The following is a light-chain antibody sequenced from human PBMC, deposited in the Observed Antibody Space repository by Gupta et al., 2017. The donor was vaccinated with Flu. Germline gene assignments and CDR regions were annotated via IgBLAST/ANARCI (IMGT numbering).Light chain of an antibody. CDR2: DDS. V-gene: IGLV3-21*02. J-gene: IGLJ3*02. CDR3: QVGDSSSDNWV. CDR1: NIGSKS. Sequence: SYVLTQPPSVSVAPGQTARITCGGNNIGSKSVHWYQLKPGQAPVLVVYDDSDRLSGIPERFSGSNSGTTATLTISRVEAGDEADYYCQVGDSSSDNWVFGGGTKLTVL.